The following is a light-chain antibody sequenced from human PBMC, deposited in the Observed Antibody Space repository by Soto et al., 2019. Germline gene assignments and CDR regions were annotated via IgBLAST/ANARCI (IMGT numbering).Light chain of an antibody. Sequence: EIVTTQSPATLSVSPGQTATLSARASQSVSSNLAWYQQKTGQAPRILIYGASTRDTGIPARFSGSGSGTEFTLTISRLQSEDFEVYYCQQYNNWPITFGQGTRLEIK. CDR3: QQYNNWPIT. CDR1: QSVSSN. J-gene: IGKJ5*01. CDR2: GAS. V-gene: IGKV3D-15*01.